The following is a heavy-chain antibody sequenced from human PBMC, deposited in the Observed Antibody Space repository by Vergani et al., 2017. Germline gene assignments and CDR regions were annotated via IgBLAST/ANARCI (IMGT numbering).Heavy chain of an antibody. CDR1: GYTFTSYA. CDR2: INAGNGNT. V-gene: IGHV1-3*01. Sequence: QVQLVQSGAEVKKPGASVKVSCKASGYTFTSYAMHWVRQAPGQRLEWMGWINAGNGNTKYSQKFQGRVTITRDTSARTAYMELSSLRSEDTAVYYCARVGSSSPLYYYYMDVWGKGTTVTVSS. J-gene: IGHJ6*03. D-gene: IGHD6-6*01. CDR3: ARVGSSSPLYYYYMDV.